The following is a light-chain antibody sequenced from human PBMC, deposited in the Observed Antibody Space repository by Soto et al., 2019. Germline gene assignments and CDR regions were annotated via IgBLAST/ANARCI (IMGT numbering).Light chain of an antibody. Sequence: EIVLTQSPGTLSLSPGERATLSCRASQSVSSYLAWYQQKPGQAPRLFIYGTSSRATGIPDRFSGSGSGTGFTLTISRLEAEDFAVYYCQQYGRSPPTFGGGTKVEIK. CDR2: GTS. V-gene: IGKV3-20*01. CDR1: QSVSSY. CDR3: QQYGRSPPT. J-gene: IGKJ4*01.